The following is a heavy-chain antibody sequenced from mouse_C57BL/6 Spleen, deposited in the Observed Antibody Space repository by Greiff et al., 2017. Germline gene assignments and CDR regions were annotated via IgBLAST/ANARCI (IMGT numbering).Heavy chain of an antibody. D-gene: IGHD2-14*01. CDR1: GYTFTGYW. CDR3: SSSQRRYEAMCY. CDR2: ISPGSGRT. J-gene: IGHJ4*01. Sequence: VQLQESGAELMKPGASVKLSCKATGYTFTGYWIEWVKQRPGHGLEWIGGISPGSGRTNYNEKFKGKATFTADTSSNTAYIQLSSLTTEDSAIYFCSSSQRRYEAMCYWGQGTSGTVSS. V-gene: IGHV1-9*01.